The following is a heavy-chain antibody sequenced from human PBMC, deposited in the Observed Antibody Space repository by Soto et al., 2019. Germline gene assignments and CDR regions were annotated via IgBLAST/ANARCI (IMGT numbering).Heavy chain of an antibody. CDR1: GGTFSSYA. CDR3: ARPAYYDYVWGSYPKGVLFDY. CDR2: IIPIFGTA. Sequence: QVQLVQSGAEVKKPGSSVKVSCKASGGTFSSYAISWVRQAPGQGLEWMGGIIPIFGTANYAQKFQGRVTITADESTSTAYMELSSLRSEDTAVYYCARPAYYDYVWGSYPKGVLFDYWGQGTLVTVSS. J-gene: IGHJ4*02. V-gene: IGHV1-69*01. D-gene: IGHD3-16*02.